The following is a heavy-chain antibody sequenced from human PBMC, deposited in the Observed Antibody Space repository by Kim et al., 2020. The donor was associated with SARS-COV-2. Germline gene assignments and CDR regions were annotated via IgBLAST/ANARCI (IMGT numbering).Heavy chain of an antibody. CDR3: AKELPLGYSSGWSCYYYGMAV. V-gene: IGHV3-30*18. CDR1: AFTFSSYG. Sequence: GGSLRLSCAASAFTFSSYGMHCVRQAPGKGLEWVAAISYDGSNKYHADSVKGRFTISRYNSKNTLYLQMNSLRAEDTAVYYCAKELPLGYSSGWSCYYYGMAVLGQGTTVTVSS. D-gene: IGHD6-19*01. CDR2: ISYDGSNK. J-gene: IGHJ6*02.